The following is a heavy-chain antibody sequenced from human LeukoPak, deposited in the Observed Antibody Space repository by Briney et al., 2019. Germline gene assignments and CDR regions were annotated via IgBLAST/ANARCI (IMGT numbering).Heavy chain of an antibody. CDR2: TYYRSKWYN. D-gene: IGHD2-2*01. CDR3: ARGYCSSTSCSKGDFDY. V-gene: IGHV6-1*01. CDR1: GDSVSSNSAA. J-gene: IGHJ4*02. Sequence: SQTLSLTCAISGDSVSSNSAAWNRIRQSPSRGLEWLGRTYYRSKWYNDYAVSVKSRITINPDTSKNQFSLQLNSVTPEDTAVYYCARGYCSSTSCSKGDFDYWGQGTLVTVSS.